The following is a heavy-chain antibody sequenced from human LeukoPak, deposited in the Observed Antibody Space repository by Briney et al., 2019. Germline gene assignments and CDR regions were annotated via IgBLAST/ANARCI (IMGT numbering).Heavy chain of an antibody. D-gene: IGHD3-22*01. J-gene: IGHJ5*02. Sequence: GGSLRLSCVASGFTFYSYGMHWVRQAPGKGLEWVAVISHDGSNIQYGDSVKGRFTISRDNSKNTLYLQMNSLRAEDTAVYHCAKDPYRVIVATGNYLDPWGQGTLVTVSS. V-gene: IGHV3-30*18. CDR3: AKDPYRVIVATGNYLDP. CDR1: GFTFYSYG. CDR2: ISHDGSNI.